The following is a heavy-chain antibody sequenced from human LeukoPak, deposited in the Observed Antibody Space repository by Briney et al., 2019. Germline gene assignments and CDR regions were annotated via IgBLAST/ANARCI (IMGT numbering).Heavy chain of an antibody. Sequence: GGSLRLSCSASGFTFRTFAMHRVRQAPGKGLEYVSAISNNGGKTYYADSVKGRFTISRDNSKNTLYLQMSSLRAEDTAVYYCVKDRDSGYDSLEHWGQGILVTVSS. CDR3: VKDRDSGYDSLEH. D-gene: IGHD5-12*01. J-gene: IGHJ1*01. CDR1: GFTFRTFA. CDR2: ISNNGGKT. V-gene: IGHV3-64D*06.